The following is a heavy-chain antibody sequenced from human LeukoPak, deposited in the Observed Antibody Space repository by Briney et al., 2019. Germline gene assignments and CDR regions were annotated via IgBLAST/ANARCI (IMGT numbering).Heavy chain of an antibody. CDR1: GFTFSSYW. CDR3: ARETLYSGYAAYFDY. Sequence: GGSLRLSCAASGFTFSSYWMSWVRQAPGKGLEWVANIKQDGSEKYYVDSVKGRFTLSRDNAKNSLYLQMNTLRAEDTAVYYCARETLYSGYAAYFDYWGQGTLVTVSS. CDR2: IKQDGSEK. J-gene: IGHJ4*02. V-gene: IGHV3-7*01. D-gene: IGHD5-12*01.